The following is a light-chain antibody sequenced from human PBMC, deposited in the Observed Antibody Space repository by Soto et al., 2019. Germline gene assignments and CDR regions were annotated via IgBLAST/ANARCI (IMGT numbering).Light chain of an antibody. Sequence: EIVLTQSPDTLSLSPGERATLFCRASQTLSINSLAWYQQKPGQAPSLLIYAASTRHTGIPDRFNGSGSGTDFPLTINRLEPEDFAVYFCQQYDGAPLTFGPGTKVDVK. CDR2: AAS. CDR3: QQYDGAPLT. V-gene: IGKV3-20*01. J-gene: IGKJ3*01. CDR1: QTLSINS.